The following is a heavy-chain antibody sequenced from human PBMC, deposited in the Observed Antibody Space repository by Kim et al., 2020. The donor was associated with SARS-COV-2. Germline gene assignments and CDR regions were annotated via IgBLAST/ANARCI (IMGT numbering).Heavy chain of an antibody. Sequence: GMGKYYGESSKSRFTIPRDNAKNSLDLKMNSLRAEDTAVYYCARVRGVDYWGQGTLVTVSS. V-gene: IGHV3-7*01. J-gene: IGHJ4*02. CDR3: ARVRGVDY. D-gene: IGHD1-26*01. CDR2: GMGK.